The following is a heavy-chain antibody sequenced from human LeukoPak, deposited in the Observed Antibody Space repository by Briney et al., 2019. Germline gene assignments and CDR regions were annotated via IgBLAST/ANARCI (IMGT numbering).Heavy chain of an antibody. CDR3: ASHPDGGYYDY. V-gene: IGHV3-64*01. Sequence: GGSLRLSCAASGFTFRSYAMHWVRQAPGKGLEYVSAISSNGGSTYYANSVKGRFTISRDNSKNTLYLQMGSLRAEDMAVYYCASHPDGGYYDYRGQGTLVTVSS. CDR1: GFTFRSYA. D-gene: IGHD3-22*01. J-gene: IGHJ4*02. CDR2: ISSNGGST.